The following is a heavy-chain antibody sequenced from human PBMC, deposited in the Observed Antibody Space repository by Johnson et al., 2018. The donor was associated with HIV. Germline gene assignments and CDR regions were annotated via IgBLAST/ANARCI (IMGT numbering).Heavy chain of an antibody. Sequence: EVQLVESGGGLVQPGGSLRLSCAASGFTVSSNYMSWVRQAPGKGLEWVSVIYSGGSPYYADSVKGRFTISKDNSRNTLFLHMNSLRADDTAVYYCAIGRGEFPRHAFDIWGQGTMVTVSS. D-gene: IGHD3-10*01. J-gene: IGHJ3*02. CDR3: AIGRGEFPRHAFDI. V-gene: IGHV3-66*01. CDR1: GFTVSSNY. CDR2: IYSGGSP.